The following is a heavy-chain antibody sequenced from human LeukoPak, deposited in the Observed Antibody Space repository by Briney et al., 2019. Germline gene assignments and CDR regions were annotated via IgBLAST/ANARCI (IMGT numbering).Heavy chain of an antibody. J-gene: IGHJ3*02. CDR3: ARIWLRAFDI. CDR2: IYPNDSYN. D-gene: IGHD3-16*01. CDR1: AYSFTNYW. Sequence: GESLKISSKAFAYSFTNYWSAWLRQMPGNPLEWMGFIYPNDSYNRYIPCFQGKATISADNSISTAHLQGSSLKAADTAMYYCARIWLRAFDIWGQGTMVTVSS. V-gene: IGHV5-51*01.